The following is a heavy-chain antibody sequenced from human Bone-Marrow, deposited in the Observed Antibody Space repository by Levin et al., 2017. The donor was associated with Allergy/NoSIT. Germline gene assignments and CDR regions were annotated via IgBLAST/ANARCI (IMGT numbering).Heavy chain of an antibody. V-gene: IGHV5-51*01. CDR3: ARLGGGYCSSTSCYIHYYYYMDV. Sequence: GESLKISCKGSGYSFTSYWIGWVRQMPGKGLEWVGIIYPGDSDTRYSPSFQGQVTISADKSISTAYLQWSSLKASDTAMYYCARLGGGYCSSTSCYIHYYYYMDVWGKGTTVTVSS. CDR1: GYSFTSYW. CDR2: IYPGDSDT. J-gene: IGHJ6*03. D-gene: IGHD2-2*02.